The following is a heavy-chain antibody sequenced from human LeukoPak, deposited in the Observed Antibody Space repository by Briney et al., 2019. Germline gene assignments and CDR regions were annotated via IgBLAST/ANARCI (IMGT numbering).Heavy chain of an antibody. D-gene: IGHD3-3*01. Sequence: SETLSLTCTVSGGSISRYYWSWIRQPPGKGLEWIGYIYYSGSTNYNPSLKSRVTISVDTSKNQFSLKLSSVTAADTAVYYCARRGYDFWSGSAYGMDVWGQGTTVTVSS. V-gene: IGHV4-59*08. CDR3: ARRGYDFWSGSAYGMDV. CDR1: GGSISRYY. CDR2: IYYSGST. J-gene: IGHJ6*02.